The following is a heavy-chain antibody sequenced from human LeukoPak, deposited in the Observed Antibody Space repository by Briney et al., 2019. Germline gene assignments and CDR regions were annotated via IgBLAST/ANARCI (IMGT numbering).Heavy chain of an antibody. CDR3: ARSSAAGEGYYYYYMDV. D-gene: IGHD6-13*01. CDR1: GGSFSGYY. V-gene: IGHV4-34*01. J-gene: IGHJ6*03. Sequence: PSETLSLTCAAYGGSFSGYYWSWIRQPPGKGLEWIGEINHSGSTNYNPSLKSRVTISVDTSKNQFSLKLSSVTAADTAVYYCARSSAAGEGYYYYYMDVWGKGTTVTVSS. CDR2: INHSGST.